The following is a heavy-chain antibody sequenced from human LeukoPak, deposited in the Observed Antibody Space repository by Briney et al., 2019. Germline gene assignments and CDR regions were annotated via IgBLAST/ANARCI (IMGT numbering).Heavy chain of an antibody. D-gene: IGHD3-3*01. Sequence: GSLRLSRAASGFTFSDYYMSWIRQAPGKGLEWVSYISSSNIYTNYADSVKGRFTISRDNAKNSLYLQMNSLRAEDTAVYYCARVKSGRAVDYWGQGTLVTVSS. CDR1: GFTFSDYY. CDR2: ISSSNIYT. CDR3: ARVKSGRAVDY. J-gene: IGHJ4*02. V-gene: IGHV3-11*05.